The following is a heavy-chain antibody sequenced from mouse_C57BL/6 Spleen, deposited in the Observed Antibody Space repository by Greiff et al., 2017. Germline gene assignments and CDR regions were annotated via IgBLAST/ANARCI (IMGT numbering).Heavy chain of an antibody. CDR3: ARDAGLYWYCDV. V-gene: IGHV7-1*01. Sequence: EVQGVESGGGLVQSGRSLRLSCATSGFTFSDFYMEWVRPAPGKGMEWIAASRNKANDYTTEYSASVKGLFIVSRDTSQSILYLQMNALSAEDTAIYCCARDAGLYWYCDVWGTGTTVTVSS. J-gene: IGHJ1*03. CDR2: SRNKANDYTT. CDR1: GFTFSDFY.